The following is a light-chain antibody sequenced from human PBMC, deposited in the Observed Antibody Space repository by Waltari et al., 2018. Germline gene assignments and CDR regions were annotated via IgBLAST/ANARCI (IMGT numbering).Light chain of an antibody. J-gene: IGKJ1*01. CDR3: QHYRSLPVT. Sequence: VLPQSPVTPSLSTRARDTLSCTASESVRRALAWYQQRPGQAPRLLIYDASARATGIPDRFSGSGSGTDFSLTISRLEPEDFALYYCQHYRSLPVTFGQGTKVEIK. CDR2: DAS. CDR1: ESVRRA. V-gene: IGKV3-20*01.